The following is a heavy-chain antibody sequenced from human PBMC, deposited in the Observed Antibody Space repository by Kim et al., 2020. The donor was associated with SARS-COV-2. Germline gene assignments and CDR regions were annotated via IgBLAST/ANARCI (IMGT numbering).Heavy chain of an antibody. V-gene: IGHV4-4*07. CDR3: ARGRSGSYYDSDY. D-gene: IGHD1-26*01. J-gene: IGHJ4*02. Sequence: YHPSLKSRVTIAVNTSKNQFSLKLSSVTAADTAVYYCARGRSGSYYDSDYWGQGTLVTVSS.